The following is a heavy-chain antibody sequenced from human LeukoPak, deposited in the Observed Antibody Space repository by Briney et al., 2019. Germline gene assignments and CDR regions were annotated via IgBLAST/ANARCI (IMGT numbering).Heavy chain of an antibody. CDR2: INHSGST. D-gene: IGHD6-19*01. CDR3: ARSSRGRWLVRRNWFDP. CDR1: GGSFSGYY. V-gene: IGHV4-34*01. Sequence: SETLSLTCAVYGGSFSGYYWSWIRQPPGKGLGWIGEINHSGSTNYNPSLKSRVTISVDTSKNQFSLKLSSVTAADTAVYYCARSSRGRWLVRRNWFDPWGQGTLVTVSS. J-gene: IGHJ5*02.